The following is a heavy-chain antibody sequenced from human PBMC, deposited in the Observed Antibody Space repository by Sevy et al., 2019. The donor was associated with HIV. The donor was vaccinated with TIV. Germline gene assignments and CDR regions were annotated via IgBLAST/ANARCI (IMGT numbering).Heavy chain of an antibody. CDR3: ARSDYGDYVGWFDP. CDR2: ISGTGSTI. CDR1: GFTFSSSI. D-gene: IGHD4-17*01. J-gene: IGHJ5*02. V-gene: IGHV3-48*02. Sequence: GGSLRLSCAASGFTFSSSIINWVRQAPGKGLEWVSSISGTGSTIYYADSVKGQFTISRDNAKNSLYLQMHSLSDEDTAVYYCARSDYGDYVGWFDPWGQGTLVTVSS.